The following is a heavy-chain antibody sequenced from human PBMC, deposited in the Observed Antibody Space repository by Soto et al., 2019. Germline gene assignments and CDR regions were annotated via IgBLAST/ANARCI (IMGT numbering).Heavy chain of an antibody. CDR3: ARDLTVVVVAATGGLDY. V-gene: IGHV3-21*01. CDR2: ISSSSSYI. D-gene: IGHD2-15*01. J-gene: IGHJ4*02. Sequence: EVQLVESGGGLVKPGGSLILSCAASGFTFSSYSMNWVRQAPGKGLEWVSSISSSSSYIYYADSVKGRFTISRDNAKNSLYLQTNSLRAEDTAVYYCARDLTVVVVAATGGLDYWGQGTLVTVSS. CDR1: GFTFSSYS.